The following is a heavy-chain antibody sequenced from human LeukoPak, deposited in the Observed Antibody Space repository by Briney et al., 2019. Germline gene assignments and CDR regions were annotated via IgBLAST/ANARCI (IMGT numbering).Heavy chain of an antibody. CDR2: ISYDGSSK. CDR3: AKSTQVVSDYYYGMDV. CDR1: GFTFITYG. D-gene: IGHD6-6*01. J-gene: IGHJ6*02. V-gene: IGHV3-30*18. Sequence: GGSLRLSCAASGFTFITYGIHWVRQAPGKGLEWVAVISYDGSSKYYADSVKGRFTISRDNSKNTLYLQMNSLRAEGTAVYYCAKSTQVVSDYYYGMDVWGQGTTVTVSS.